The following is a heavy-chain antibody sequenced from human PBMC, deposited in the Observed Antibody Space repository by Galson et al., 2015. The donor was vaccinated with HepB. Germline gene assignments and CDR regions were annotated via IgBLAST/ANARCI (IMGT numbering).Heavy chain of an antibody. Sequence: SVKVSCKASGFTFTSSAVQWVRQARGQRLEWIGWIVVGSGNTNYAQKFQERVTITRDMSTSTAYMELSSLRSEDTAVYYCAAESTYDILTGYYLDAFDIWGQGTMVTVSS. V-gene: IGHV1-58*01. CDR1: GFTFTSSA. CDR2: IVVGSGNT. CDR3: AAESTYDILTGYYLDAFDI. J-gene: IGHJ3*02. D-gene: IGHD3-9*01.